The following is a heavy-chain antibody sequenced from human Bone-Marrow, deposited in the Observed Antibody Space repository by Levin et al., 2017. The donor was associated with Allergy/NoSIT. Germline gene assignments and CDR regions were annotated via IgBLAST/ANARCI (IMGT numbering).Heavy chain of an antibody. CDR2: IDWDDDK. D-gene: IGHD3-10*01. V-gene: IGHV2-70*04. CDR3: AARGVGFVSHYNGMDV. Sequence: QTLSLTCTLSGFSLSTSGMRVRWIRQPPGKALEWLARIDWDDDKIYRTSLKTRLTISKDTSKNQVVLKMTNMDPVDTATYFCAARGVGFVSHYNGMDVWGQGTTVTVSS. CDR1: GFSLSTSGMR. J-gene: IGHJ6*02.